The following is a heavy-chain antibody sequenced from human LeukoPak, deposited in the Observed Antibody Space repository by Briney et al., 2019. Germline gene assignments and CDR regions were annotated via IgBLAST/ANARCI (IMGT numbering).Heavy chain of an antibody. D-gene: IGHD3-10*01. J-gene: IGHJ6*02. Sequence: GGSLRLSCAASGFTFSSYWMHWVRKAPGKGLVWVSRINSDGSSTSYADSVRGRFTISRDNAKNSLYLQMNSLRAEDTAVYYCARGRITMVRTYGMDVWGQGTTVTVSS. CDR1: GFTFSSYW. CDR3: ARGRITMVRTYGMDV. CDR2: INSDGSST. V-gene: IGHV3-74*01.